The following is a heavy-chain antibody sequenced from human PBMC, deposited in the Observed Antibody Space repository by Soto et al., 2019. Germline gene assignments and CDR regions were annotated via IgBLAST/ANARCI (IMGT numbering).Heavy chain of an antibody. D-gene: IGHD3-16*02. CDR3: ARDGPVRGSYRYYFDY. CDR1: GFTFSSYW. Sequence: EVQLVESGGGLVQPGGSLRLSCAASGFTFSSYWMSWVRQAPGKGLEWVANIKQDGSEKYYVDSVKGRFTISRDNAKNSLYLQMNSLRAEDTAVYYCARDGPVRGSYRYYFDYWGQGTLVTVSS. CDR2: IKQDGSEK. J-gene: IGHJ4*02. V-gene: IGHV3-7*01.